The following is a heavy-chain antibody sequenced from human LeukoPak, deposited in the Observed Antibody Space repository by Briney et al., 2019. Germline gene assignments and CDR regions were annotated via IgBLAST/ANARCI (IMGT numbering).Heavy chain of an antibody. Sequence: GGSLRLSCAASGFTFTSYSMNWVRQAPGKGLEWVSTISGGGGSTYYADSVRGRFTISRDNSKNTLYLQLNSLRAEDTAVYYCAKDDQFCSGGSCYKNGFFDYWGQGTLVTVSS. V-gene: IGHV3-23*01. CDR2: ISGGGGST. D-gene: IGHD2-15*01. J-gene: IGHJ4*02. CDR1: GFTFTSYS. CDR3: AKDDQFCSGGSCYKNGFFDY.